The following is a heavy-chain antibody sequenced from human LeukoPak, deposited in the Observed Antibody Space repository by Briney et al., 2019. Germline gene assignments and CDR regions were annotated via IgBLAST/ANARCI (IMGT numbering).Heavy chain of an antibody. CDR3: ARGDFGAYSSGWYLYSGNWFDP. J-gene: IGHJ5*02. V-gene: IGHV4-34*01. CDR2: INHSGST. CDR1: GGSFSGYY. Sequence: PSETLSLTCAVYGGSFSGYYWSWIRQPPGKGLEWIGEINHSGSTNYNPSLKSRVTISVDTSKNQFSLKLSSVTAADTAVYYCARGDFGAYSSGWYLYSGNWFDPWGQGTLVTVSS. D-gene: IGHD6-19*01.